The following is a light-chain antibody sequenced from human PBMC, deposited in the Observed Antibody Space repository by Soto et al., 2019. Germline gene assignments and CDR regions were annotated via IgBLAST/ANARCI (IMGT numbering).Light chain of an antibody. Sequence: DIQMTQSPSTLSASVGDRVTITCRASQSISSWLAWYQQKPGKAPNLLIYQASSLEIGVPSRFSGSGSGTEFILTISSLLPDDFATYYCQQYESYPRTFGQGTKVEIK. CDR3: QQYESYPRT. V-gene: IGKV1-5*03. CDR1: QSISSW. J-gene: IGKJ1*01. CDR2: QAS.